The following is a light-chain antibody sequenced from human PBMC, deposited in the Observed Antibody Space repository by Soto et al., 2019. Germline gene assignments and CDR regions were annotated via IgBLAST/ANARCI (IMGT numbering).Light chain of an antibody. CDR3: QNYNQYSRT. V-gene: IGKV1-5*01. CDR1: QSISGW. J-gene: IGKJ1*01. Sequence: DIQITQSPSTLSASVGDRVTITFRASQSISGWLAWYQQKTWKAPKLLIYNASSLKSGVPSRFSGSGFGTEFTLTISSLQPDDSATYYCQNYNQYSRTFGQGSTVDIK. CDR2: NAS.